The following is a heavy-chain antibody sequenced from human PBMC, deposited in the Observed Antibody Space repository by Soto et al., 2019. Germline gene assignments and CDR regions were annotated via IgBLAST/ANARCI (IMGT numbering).Heavy chain of an antibody. D-gene: IGHD5-12*01. Sequence: SETLSLTCTVSGGSISSYYWSWIRQPPGKGLEWIGYIYYSGSTNYNPSLKSRVTISVDTSKNQFSLKLSSVTAADTAVYYCARHGGLTWVDIGFDYWGQGTLVTVSS. J-gene: IGHJ4*02. CDR1: GGSISSYY. CDR3: ARHGGLTWVDIGFDY. V-gene: IGHV4-59*08. CDR2: IYYSGST.